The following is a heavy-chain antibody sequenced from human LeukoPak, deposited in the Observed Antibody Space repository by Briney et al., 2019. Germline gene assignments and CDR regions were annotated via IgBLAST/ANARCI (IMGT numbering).Heavy chain of an antibody. CDR2: IWYDGSNK. CDR3: AKELAVAGTGVFDY. D-gene: IGHD6-19*01. CDR1: GFTFSSYG. J-gene: IGHJ4*02. Sequence: GGSLRLSCAASGFTFSSYGMHWVRQAPGKGLEWVAVIWYDGSNKYYADSVKGRFTISRDNSKNTLYLQMNSLRAEDTAVYYCAKELAVAGTGVFDYWGQGTLVTVSS. V-gene: IGHV3-33*06.